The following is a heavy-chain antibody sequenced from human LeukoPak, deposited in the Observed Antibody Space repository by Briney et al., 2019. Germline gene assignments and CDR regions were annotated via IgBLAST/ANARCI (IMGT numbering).Heavy chain of an antibody. CDR3: ARDLQGNTTGPGGY. J-gene: IGHJ4*02. V-gene: IGHV3-48*03. Sequence: GGSLRLSCATSGFTFSSYVINWVRQAPGKGLEWVALITTTGLTKFYADSVKGRFTISRDNAKNSLYLQMNSLRAKDTAVYYCARDLQGNTTGPGGYWGQGTLVTVSS. CDR1: GFTFSSYV. CDR2: ITTTGLTK. D-gene: IGHD1-1*01.